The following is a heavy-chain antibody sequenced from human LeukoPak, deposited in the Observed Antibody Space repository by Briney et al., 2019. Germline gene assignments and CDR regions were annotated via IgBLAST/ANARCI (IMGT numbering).Heavy chain of an antibody. J-gene: IGHJ4*02. V-gene: IGHV3-11*01. CDR2: ISSSGVIT. D-gene: IGHD6-19*01. CDR1: GFTFSDYY. Sequence: PGGSLRLSCAASGFTFSDYYMSWIRQAPGKGLEWVSYISSSGVITYYADSLKGRFTISRDNAKNSLYLQMNSLRAEDTAVYYCARDSSGWKFDYGGQGTLVTVSS. CDR3: ARDSSGWKFDY.